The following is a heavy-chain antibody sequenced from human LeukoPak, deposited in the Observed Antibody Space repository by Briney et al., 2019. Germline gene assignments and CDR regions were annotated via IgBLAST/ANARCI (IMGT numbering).Heavy chain of an antibody. CDR3: ARRSRGWLDP. J-gene: IGHJ5*02. CDR1: GFTLSSYS. V-gene: IGHV3-48*04. Sequence: PGGSLRLSCVASGFTLSSYSMNWVRQAPGKGLEWVSYIGSSGSLIFYADSVKGRFTISRDNAKNSLYLQMNSLRAEDTALYYCARRSRGWLDPWGQGTLVTVSS. CDR2: IGSSGSLI. D-gene: IGHD1-26*01.